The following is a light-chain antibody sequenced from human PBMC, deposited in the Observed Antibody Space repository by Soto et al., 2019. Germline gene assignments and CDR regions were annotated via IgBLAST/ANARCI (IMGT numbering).Light chain of an antibody. CDR2: DAS. V-gene: IGKV1-39*01. CDR1: QNINNY. Sequence: DIQMTQSPSSLSASVGDRVTITCQASQNINNYLNWYQQKPGRAPKLLIYDASNLEAGVPSRFRGSGSGTDFTLTISSLQPEDFATYYCQQTYTTPHTFGQGTKVDIK. CDR3: QQTYTTPHT. J-gene: IGKJ2*01.